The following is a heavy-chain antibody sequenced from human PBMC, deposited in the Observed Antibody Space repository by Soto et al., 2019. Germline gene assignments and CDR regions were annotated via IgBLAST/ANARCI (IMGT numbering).Heavy chain of an antibody. D-gene: IGHD2-15*01. CDR1: GYTLIDYY. J-gene: IGHJ6*02. CDR2: INPNSGGT. V-gene: IGHV1-2*04. CDR3: ARDGAAHYYYYGMDV. Sequence: ASVKVSCKASGYTLIDYYMHWVRQAPGLGLEWMGWINPNSGGTKYAQKFQGWVTMTRDTSISTAYLELSRLRSDDTAVYYCARDGAAHYYYYGMDVWGQGTTVTVSS.